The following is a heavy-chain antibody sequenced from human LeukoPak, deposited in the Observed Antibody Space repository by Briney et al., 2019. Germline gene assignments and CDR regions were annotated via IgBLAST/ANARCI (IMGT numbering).Heavy chain of an antibody. D-gene: IGHD2-2*01. V-gene: IGHV1-46*01. J-gene: IGHJ4*02. CDR2: INPSGGST. Sequence: ASVKVSCKASGYTFASFYMHWVRQAPGQGLEWMGIINPSGGSTTYAQKFQGRVTMTRDTSTSTVYMELSSLRSEDTAVYYCARDGGHCGSSSCYAFYWGRGTLVTVSS. CDR3: ARDGGHCGSSSCYAFY. CDR1: GYTFASFY.